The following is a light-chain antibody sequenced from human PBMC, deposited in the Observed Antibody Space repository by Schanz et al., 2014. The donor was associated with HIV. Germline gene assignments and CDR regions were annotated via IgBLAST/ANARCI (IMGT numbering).Light chain of an antibody. CDR2: HAS. CDR3: QQYGISPT. Sequence: DIVLTQSPATLSVSPGERATLSCRASRSVSSNLAWYQQKPGQAPRLLIYHASTRATDIPARFSGSGSGTDFTLTISRLEPEDFAVFYCQQYGISPTFGQGTKVEIK. J-gene: IGKJ1*01. V-gene: IGKV3-15*01. CDR1: RSVSSN.